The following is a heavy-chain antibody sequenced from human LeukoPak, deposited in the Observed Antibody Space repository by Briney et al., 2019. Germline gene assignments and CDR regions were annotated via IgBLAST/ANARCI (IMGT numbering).Heavy chain of an antibody. Sequence: SETLSLTCTVSGGSISSYYWSWIRQPPAKGLEWIEYIYTSGSTNDNPSLKSRVTISVDTSKNQFSLKLSSVTAADTAVYYCARHGDPDAFDIWGQGTMVTVSS. V-gene: IGHV4-4*09. D-gene: IGHD2-21*01. CDR1: GGSISSYY. CDR2: IYTSGST. CDR3: ARHGDPDAFDI. J-gene: IGHJ3*02.